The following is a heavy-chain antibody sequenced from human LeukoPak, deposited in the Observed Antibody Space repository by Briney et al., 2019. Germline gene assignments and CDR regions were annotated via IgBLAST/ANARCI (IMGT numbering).Heavy chain of an antibody. CDR1: GFTFSSYA. Sequence: GGSLRLSCAASGFTFSSYAMHWVRQAPGKGLEWVAVISYDGSNKYYADSVKGRFTISRDNSKNTLYLQMNSLRAEDTAVYYCARDIAAAGTTGDWFDPWGQGTLVTVSS. D-gene: IGHD6-13*01. V-gene: IGHV3-30-3*01. CDR3: ARDIAAAGTTGDWFDP. CDR2: ISYDGSNK. J-gene: IGHJ5*02.